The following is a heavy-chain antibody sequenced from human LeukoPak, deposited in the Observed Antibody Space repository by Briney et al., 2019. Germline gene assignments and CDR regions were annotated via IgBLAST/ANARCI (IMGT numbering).Heavy chain of an antibody. J-gene: IGHJ5*02. CDR3: ARVGRWIKYSSGYDNRRQSKHNWFDP. Sequence: ASVNVSCKASGYTFTGYYMHWMRQAPGQGLEWMGWINPNSGGTNYPQKFQGRVTMTRDTSISTAYMELSRLRSDDTAVYYCARVGRWIKYSSGYDNRRQSKHNWFDPWGQGTLVTVSS. CDR1: GYTFTGYY. V-gene: IGHV1-2*02. D-gene: IGHD5-12*01. CDR2: INPNSGGT.